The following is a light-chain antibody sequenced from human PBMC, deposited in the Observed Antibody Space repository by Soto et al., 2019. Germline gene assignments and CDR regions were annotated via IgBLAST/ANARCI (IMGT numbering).Light chain of an antibody. CDR2: GAS. J-gene: IGKJ1*01. CDR3: QQCHRYLT. V-gene: IGKV1-5*01. Sequence: DIQMTQSPSTLSASVGGRFTITCRASESMSNCLAWYQQKPGKAPKLLISGASSLQSGVPSRFSGSESGTEFTLTISRMQPDDIATYYCQQCHRYLTFGQGTKVDIK. CDR1: ESMSNC.